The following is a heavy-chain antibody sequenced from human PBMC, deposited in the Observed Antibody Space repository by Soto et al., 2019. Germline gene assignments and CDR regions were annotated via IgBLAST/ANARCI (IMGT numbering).Heavy chain of an antibody. CDR2: IYYSGST. Sequence: QVQLQESGPGLVKPSETLSLTCTVSGGSISSYYWSWIRQSPGEGLEWIGYIYYSGSTKYNPSLKSRVTISVDTSKNQFSLKLSSVTAADTAVYYCARGRGDTAMAWYYWGQGTLVTVSS. V-gene: IGHV4-59*01. J-gene: IGHJ4*02. CDR3: ARGRGDTAMAWYY. D-gene: IGHD5-18*01. CDR1: GGSISSYY.